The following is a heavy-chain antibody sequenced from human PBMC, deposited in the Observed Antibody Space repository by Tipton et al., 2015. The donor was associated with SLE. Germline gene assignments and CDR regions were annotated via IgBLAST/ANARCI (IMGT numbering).Heavy chain of an antibody. D-gene: IGHD4-17*01. CDR1: GFTFSNAW. CDR3: TPSEPPVTTDYYYMDV. J-gene: IGHJ6*03. Sequence: GSLRLSCAASGFTFSNAWMSWVRQAPGKGLEWVGRIKSKTDGGTTDYAAPVKGRFTISRDDSKNTLYLQMNSLKTEDTAVYYCTPSEPPVTTDYYYMDVWGKGPPVTVSS. CDR2: IKSKTDGGTT. V-gene: IGHV3-15*01.